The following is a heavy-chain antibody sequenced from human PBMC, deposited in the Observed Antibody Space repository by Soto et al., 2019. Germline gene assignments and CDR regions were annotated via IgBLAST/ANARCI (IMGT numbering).Heavy chain of an antibody. CDR1: GFTFSTYA. CDR2: ISVGGGYT. V-gene: IGHV3-23*01. D-gene: IGHD6-13*01. J-gene: IGHJ4*02. CDR3: TKEALGAAAKGRSPHFDY. Sequence: EVQLLESGGGLVPPGGSLRLSCAASGFTFSTYAMNWVRQAPGKGLEWVSVISVGGGYTYYAESVKGRFTISRDNSENTLYLQMNSLRAEDTAIYYCTKEALGAAAKGRSPHFDYWGQGTLVTVSS.